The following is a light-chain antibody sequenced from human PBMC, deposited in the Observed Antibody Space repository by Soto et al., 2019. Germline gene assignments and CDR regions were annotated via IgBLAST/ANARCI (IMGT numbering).Light chain of an antibody. CDR1: QGLLHSNGYNY. CDR3: QHYNSYGT. CDR2: LGS. J-gene: IGKJ1*01. Sequence: DILMTQSPLSLPFTPGEPSSISCRSSQGLLHSNGYNYLDWYLQKPGQSPQLLIYLGSNRASGVPDRFSGSGSGTEFTLTISSVQPDDFASYYCQHYNSYGTFGQGTKVDIK. V-gene: IGKV2-28*01.